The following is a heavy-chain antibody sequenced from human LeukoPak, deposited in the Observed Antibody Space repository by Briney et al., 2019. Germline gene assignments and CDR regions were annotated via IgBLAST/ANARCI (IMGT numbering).Heavy chain of an antibody. D-gene: IGHD1-26*01. Sequence: GGSLRLSCAASGFTFSGSAMHWVRQASGKGLEWVGRIRSKANSYATAYAASVKGRFTISRDDSKNTAYLQMNSLKTEDTAVYYCTRIRWELPTRGYYYYMDVWGKGTTVTVSS. CDR3: TRIRWELPTRGYYYYMDV. CDR1: GFTFSGSA. V-gene: IGHV3-73*01. J-gene: IGHJ6*03. CDR2: IRSKANSYAT.